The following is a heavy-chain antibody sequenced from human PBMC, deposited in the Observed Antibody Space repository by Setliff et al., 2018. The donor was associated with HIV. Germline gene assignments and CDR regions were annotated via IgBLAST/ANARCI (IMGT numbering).Heavy chain of an antibody. V-gene: IGHV4-31*03. J-gene: IGHJ4*02. Sequence: PSETLSLTCTVSGDSISNANFYWAWIRQHPGKGLEWIGYVYYSGSTYYNPSLKSRITISVDASKNQFSLSLNYVTVADTAVYYCARDRPGMDCTTTSCYAPFDYWGQGTLVTVSS. D-gene: IGHD2-2*01. CDR3: ARDRPGMDCTTTSCYAPFDY. CDR2: VYYSGST. CDR1: GDSISNANFY.